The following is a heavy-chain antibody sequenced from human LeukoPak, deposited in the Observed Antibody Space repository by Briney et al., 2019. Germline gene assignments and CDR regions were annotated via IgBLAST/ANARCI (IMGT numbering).Heavy chain of an antibody. J-gene: IGHJ4*02. Sequence: GGSLRLSCAASGFTFSSYSMNWVRQAPGKGLEWVSSISSSSSYIYYADSVKGRFTISRDNAKNSLYLQMNSLRSEDTAVYYCAREYSSGWYHWDYRGQGTLVTVSS. CDR2: ISSSSSYI. D-gene: IGHD6-19*01. CDR3: AREYSSGWYHWDY. CDR1: GFTFSSYS. V-gene: IGHV3-21*01.